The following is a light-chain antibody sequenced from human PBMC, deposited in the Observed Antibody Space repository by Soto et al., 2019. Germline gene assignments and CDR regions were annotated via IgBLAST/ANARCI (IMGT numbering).Light chain of an antibody. J-gene: IGKJ1*01. V-gene: IGKV1-39*01. CDR2: AAS. Sequence: DIQMTQSPSSLSASVGDRVTITCRASQSISFYLNWYQQKPGKAPKVLIYAASSLQSGVPSRFSGSGSGTDFTLTISSLQPEDYACYYCQQSYTTPWTFGQGTKVEIK. CDR3: QQSYTTPWT. CDR1: QSISFY.